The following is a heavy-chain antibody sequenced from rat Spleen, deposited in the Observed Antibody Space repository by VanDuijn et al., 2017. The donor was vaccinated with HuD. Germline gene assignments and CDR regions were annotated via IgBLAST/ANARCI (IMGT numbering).Heavy chain of an antibody. V-gene: IGHV5S10*01. CDR1: GFTFSDYN. J-gene: IGHJ2*01. CDR2: IIYDGLRT. CDR3: ARRHYGYTDYFDY. Sequence: EVQLVESGGDLVQPGRSLKLSCAASGFTFSDYNMAWVRQAPKKGLEWVATIIYDGLRTYYRDSVKGRFTISRANAKSTLSLQMDSLRSEDTATYYCARRHYGYTDYFDYWGQGVMVTVSS. D-gene: IGHD1-9*01.